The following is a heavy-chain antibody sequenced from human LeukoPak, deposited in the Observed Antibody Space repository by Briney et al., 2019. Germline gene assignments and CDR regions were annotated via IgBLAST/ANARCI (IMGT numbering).Heavy chain of an antibody. V-gene: IGHV1-46*01. J-gene: IGHJ4*02. CDR2: INPSGGST. CDR3: ATLPRPDRDGYSAVDY. CDR1: GYTFTSYY. Sequence: ASVKVSCKASGYTFTSYYMHWVRQAPGQGLEWMGIINPSGGSTSYAQKFQGRVTMTRDMSTSTVYMELSSLRSEDTAVYYCATLPRPDRDGYSAVDYWGQGTLVTVSS. D-gene: IGHD5-24*01.